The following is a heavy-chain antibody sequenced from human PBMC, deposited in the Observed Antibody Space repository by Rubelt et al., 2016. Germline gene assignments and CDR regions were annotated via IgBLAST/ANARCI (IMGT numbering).Heavy chain of an antibody. CDR3: ASSGYSSGWYGSRLDY. Sequence: QLQLQESGPGLVKPSETLSLTCTVSGGSISSSSYYWGWIRQPPGKGLEWIGEINHSGSTNYNPSPKSRVTISVDTSKNQFYLRLSSVTAADTAVYYCASSGYSSGWYGSRLDYWGQGTLVTVSS. D-gene: IGHD6-19*01. CDR2: INHSGST. J-gene: IGHJ4*02. CDR1: GGSISSSSYY. V-gene: IGHV4-39*07.